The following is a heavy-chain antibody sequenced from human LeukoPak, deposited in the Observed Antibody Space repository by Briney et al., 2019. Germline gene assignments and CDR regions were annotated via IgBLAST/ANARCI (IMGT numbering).Heavy chain of an antibody. CDR1: GFTFSSYG. D-gene: IGHD2/OR15-2a*01. CDR2: ISYDGSNE. CDR3: AKDLGVGAYLLFDYITSGLDS. V-gene: IGHV3-30*18. Sequence: PGGSVRLSCGASGFTFSSYGIHWVRQAPGKGLEWVVVISYDGSNEYFADSVKGRFTVSRDNSKNTLYLQMNSLRPEDTAVYYCAKDLGVGAYLLFDYITSGLDSWGQGTLVTVSS. J-gene: IGHJ4*02.